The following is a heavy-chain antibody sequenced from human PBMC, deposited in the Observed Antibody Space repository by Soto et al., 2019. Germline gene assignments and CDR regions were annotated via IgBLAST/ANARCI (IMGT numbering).Heavy chain of an antibody. Sequence: QVQLVESGGGVVQPGRSLRLSCAASGFTFSSYGMHWVRQAPGKGLEWVAVMWYDGSNKYYADSVKGRFTISRDNSKNTLYLQMTSLRAEDTAVYYCARDCSGGSCRYGMDVWGQGTTVTVSS. D-gene: IGHD2-15*01. CDR2: MWYDGSNK. CDR3: ARDCSGGSCRYGMDV. J-gene: IGHJ6*02. CDR1: GFTFSSYG. V-gene: IGHV3-33*01.